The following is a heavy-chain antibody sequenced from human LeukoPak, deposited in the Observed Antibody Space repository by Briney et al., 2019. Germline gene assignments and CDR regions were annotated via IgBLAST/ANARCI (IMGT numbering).Heavy chain of an antibody. CDR1: VFTFSSYS. CDR2: ISSSSSYI. CDR3: AKDLEGYSSSFDY. J-gene: IGHJ4*02. Sequence: PGGSLRLSCAASVFTFSSYSMNWVRQAPGKGLEWVSSISSSSSYIYYADSVKGRFTISRYNAKNSLYLQMNSMRTEDTAVYYCAKDLEGYSSSFDYWGQGTLVTVSS. D-gene: IGHD6-13*01. V-gene: IGHV3-21*01.